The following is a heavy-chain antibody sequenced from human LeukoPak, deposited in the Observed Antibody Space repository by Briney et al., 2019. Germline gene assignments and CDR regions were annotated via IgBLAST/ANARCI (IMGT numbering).Heavy chain of an antibody. D-gene: IGHD3-22*01. CDR2: ISGSGGST. CDR3: AKDEEEYYDSSGYYANY. CDR1: GFTFSSYA. Sequence: GGSLRLSCAASGFTFSSYAMSWVRQAPGKGLEWVSAISGSGGSTYYADSVKGWFTISRDNSKNTLYLQMNSLRAEDTAVYYCAKDEEEYYDSSGYYANYWGQGTLVTVSS. V-gene: IGHV3-23*01. J-gene: IGHJ4*02.